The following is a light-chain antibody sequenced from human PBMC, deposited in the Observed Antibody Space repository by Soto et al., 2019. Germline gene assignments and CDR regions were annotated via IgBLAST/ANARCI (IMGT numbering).Light chain of an antibody. J-gene: IGKJ3*01. Sequence: EIVLTQSPGTLSLSPGERATLSCRASQSVSSSYLAWYQQKPGQAPRLLIYGASSRATGIPDRFSGSGSGTDFTLTISRLEPEDFAVYHCQQYGNSPFTFGPGTKVDIK. CDR2: GAS. CDR3: QQYGNSPFT. CDR1: QSVSSSY. V-gene: IGKV3-20*01.